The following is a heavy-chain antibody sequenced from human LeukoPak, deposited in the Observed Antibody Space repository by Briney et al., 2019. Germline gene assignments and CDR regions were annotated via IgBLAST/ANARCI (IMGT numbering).Heavy chain of an antibody. CDR3: ARLEVTIFGDTDY. V-gene: IGHV3-74*01. CDR1: WFTLSSYC. CDR2: INTDGSST. D-gene: IGHD3-3*01. Sequence: PGGALRLFCAGSWFTLSSYCLHLVRPAPGKGLVWVSRINTDGSSTSYADSVKGRSTISRDNAKNTLYLQMNSLRAEDTAVYYCARLEVTIFGDTDYWGRGTLVTVST. J-gene: IGHJ4*02.